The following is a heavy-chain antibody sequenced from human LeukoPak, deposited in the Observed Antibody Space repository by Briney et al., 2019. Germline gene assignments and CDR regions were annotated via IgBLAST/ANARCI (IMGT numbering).Heavy chain of an antibody. CDR2: IYYSGST. CDR1: GGSISSYY. J-gene: IGHJ5*02. V-gene: IGHV4-59*01. CDR3: ARSGRGSYRSNWFDP. D-gene: IGHD3-16*02. Sequence: SETLSLTCTVSGGSISSYYWSWIRQPPGKGLEWIGYIYYSGSTNYNPSLKSRVTISVDTSKNQFSLKLSSVTAADTAVYYCARSGRGSYRSNWFDPWAREPWSPSPQ.